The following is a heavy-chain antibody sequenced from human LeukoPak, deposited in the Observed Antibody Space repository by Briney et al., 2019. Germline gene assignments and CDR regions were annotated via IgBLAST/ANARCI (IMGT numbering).Heavy chain of an antibody. Sequence: GGSLRLSCAASGFTFSTYAMSWVRQAPGKGLEWVSGISGSGATTYYADSAKGRFTISRDNSKNTLYVQMHSLRAEDTAVYYCAKSVGIIRRGAFDIWGQGTMVTVSS. D-gene: IGHD3-10*01. CDR2: ISGSGATT. J-gene: IGHJ3*02. V-gene: IGHV3-23*01. CDR3: AKSVGIIRRGAFDI. CDR1: GFTFSTYA.